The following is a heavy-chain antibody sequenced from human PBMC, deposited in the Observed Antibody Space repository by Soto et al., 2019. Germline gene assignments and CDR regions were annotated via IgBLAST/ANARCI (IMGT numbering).Heavy chain of an antibody. CDR3: ARXNVGPPGGGSWIMPFDF. V-gene: IGHV4-4*07. CDR2: IYPGGST. J-gene: IGHJ4*02. Sequence: PAETLTLTCTVSGGSISNYYWSWVRQAAGKGLEWIGRIYPGGSTNYNPSLKSRVTMSADTSKNQFSLRLTSVTAADTAVYYCARXNVGPPGGGSWIMPFDFWGQGTLVTVSS. CDR1: GGSISNYY. D-gene: IGHD2-15*01.